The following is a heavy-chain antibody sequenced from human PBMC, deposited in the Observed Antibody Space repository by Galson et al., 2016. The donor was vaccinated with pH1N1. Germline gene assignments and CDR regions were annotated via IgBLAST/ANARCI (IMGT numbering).Heavy chain of an antibody. CDR2: IKQDGSQK. Sequence: SLRLSCAASRFTFSTYWMTWVRQAPGKGLEWVANIKQDGSQKYYVDSVKGRFTTSRDNAKNTLYLQMNSLRAEDTAMYYCAREIGGRDSYWGQGTLVTVSS. V-gene: IGHV3-7*05. CDR1: RFTFSTYW. CDR3: AREIGGRDSY. J-gene: IGHJ4*02. D-gene: IGHD3-3*01.